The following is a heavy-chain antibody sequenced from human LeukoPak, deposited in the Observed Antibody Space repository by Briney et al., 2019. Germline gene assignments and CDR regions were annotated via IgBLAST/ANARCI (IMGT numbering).Heavy chain of an antibody. V-gene: IGHV3-23*01. Sequence: ETLSLTCTVSGGSISSYYWSWIRQPPGKGLEWVSVISGSGDNTYYADSVKGRFTISRDNSKNTLYLQMNSLRAEDTAVYFCAKSRYYFDYWGQGTLVTASS. CDR2: ISGSGDNT. CDR3: AKSRYYFDY. J-gene: IGHJ4*02. CDR1: GGSISSYY.